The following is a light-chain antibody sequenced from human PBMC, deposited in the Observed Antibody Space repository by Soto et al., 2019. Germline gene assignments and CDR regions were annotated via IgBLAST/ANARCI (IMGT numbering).Light chain of an antibody. CDR3: SSYTSSSTEV. J-gene: IGLJ1*01. CDR2: EVS. V-gene: IGLV2-14*01. CDR1: SGDVGGYKY. Sequence: QSVLTQPAAVSGSPGQSITISCTGSSGDVGGYKYVSWYQQHPGKAPKLMIYEVSNRPSGVSNRFSGSKSGNTASLTISGLQAEDEADYYCSSYTSSSTEVFGTGTKLTVL.